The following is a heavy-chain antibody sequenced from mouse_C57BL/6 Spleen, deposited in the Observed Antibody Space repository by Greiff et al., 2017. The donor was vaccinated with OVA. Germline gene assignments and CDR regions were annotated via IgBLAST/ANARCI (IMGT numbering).Heavy chain of an antibody. CDR1: GYTFTSYW. D-gene: IGHD1-1*02. CDR2: IYPSDSET. V-gene: IGHV1-61*01. CDR3: AREGLLAEDLDY. J-gene: IGHJ2*01. Sequence: QVQLQQPGAELVRPGSSVKLSCKASGYTFTSYWMDWVKQRPGQGLEWIGNIYPSDSETHYNQKFKDKATLTVDKSSSTAYMQLSSLTSEDSAVYYFAREGLLAEDLDYWGQGTTLTGSS.